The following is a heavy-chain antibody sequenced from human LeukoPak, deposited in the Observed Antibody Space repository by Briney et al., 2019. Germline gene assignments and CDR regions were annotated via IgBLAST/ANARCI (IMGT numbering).Heavy chain of an antibody. CDR3: ARSLYYYDSSGYYYFDY. Sequence: GESLKISSKGSGYSFTSYWIGWARPMPGQGLEWMGTIYPGDSDTRYSPTFQGQVTISADKSISTAYLQWSSLKASDTAMYYCARSLYYYDSSGYYYFDYWGQGTLVTVSS. CDR1: GYSFTSYW. CDR2: IYPGDSDT. J-gene: IGHJ4*02. D-gene: IGHD3-22*01. V-gene: IGHV5-51*01.